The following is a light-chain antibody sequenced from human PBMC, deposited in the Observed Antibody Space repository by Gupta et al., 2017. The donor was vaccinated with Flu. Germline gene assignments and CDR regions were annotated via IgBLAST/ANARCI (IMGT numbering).Light chain of an antibody. CDR2: RNN. CDR1: SSNIGSNY. Sequence: QSVLTQPPSASGTPGQRVTISCSASSSNIGSNYVYWYQQLPGTAPKLLIYRNNQRPSGVPDRFSGPKSGTSASLAISGLRSEDEADYYCAAWDDSLSGWVFGGGTKLTVL. V-gene: IGLV1-47*01. J-gene: IGLJ3*02. CDR3: AAWDDSLSGWV.